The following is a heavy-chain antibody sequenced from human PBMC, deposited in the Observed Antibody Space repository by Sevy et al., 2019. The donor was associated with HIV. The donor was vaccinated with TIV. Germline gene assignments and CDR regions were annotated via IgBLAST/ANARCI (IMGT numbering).Heavy chain of an antibody. D-gene: IGHD6-13*01. J-gene: IGHJ3*01. Sequence: GGSLRLSCAASGFTFSTYDMHWVRQVAGEGLEWVSGIGTLLDTYYAASVKGRFIISRDNAKNSLFLQMNSLRAGDTAIYYCARACTAAGYKSGPNEAFDVWGQGTVVTVSS. CDR2: IGTLLDT. CDR1: GFTFSTYD. V-gene: IGHV3-13*01. CDR3: ARACTAAGYKSGPNEAFDV.